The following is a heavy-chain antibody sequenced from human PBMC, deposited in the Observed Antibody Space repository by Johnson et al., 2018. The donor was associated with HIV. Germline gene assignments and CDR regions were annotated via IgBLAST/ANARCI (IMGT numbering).Heavy chain of an antibody. CDR3: AKVRQLWELNGAFDI. CDR2: ISNDGNNK. Sequence: QVQLVESGGGVVQPGRSLRLSCAASGFSFSNYAMHWVRQAPGKGLEWVAVISNDGNNKYYTESLKDRITISRDKSMNTLYLQMNSLRAEDTALYYCAKVRQLWELNGAFDIWGQGTMVTVSS. V-gene: IGHV3-30-3*01. D-gene: IGHD5-18*01. J-gene: IGHJ3*02. CDR1: GFSFSNYA.